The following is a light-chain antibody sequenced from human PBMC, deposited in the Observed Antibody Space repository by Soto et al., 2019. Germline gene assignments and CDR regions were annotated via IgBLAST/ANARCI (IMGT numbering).Light chain of an antibody. CDR2: GAS. CDR3: QQYGSSQGT. J-gene: IGKJ1*01. Sequence: EIVMTHSPGTLSVSTGQGATLSCRASHSVDSNLAWYQQKHGQAPRLLIYGASTRPNGIPDRLSGSGSGTELTLTISRLEPEDFAVYYCQQYGSSQGTVGQGPKVDIK. V-gene: IGKV3-20*01. CDR1: HSVDSN.